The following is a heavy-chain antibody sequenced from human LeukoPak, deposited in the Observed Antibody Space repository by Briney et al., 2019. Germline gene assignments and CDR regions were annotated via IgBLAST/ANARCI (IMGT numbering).Heavy chain of an antibody. CDR3: AGSSGVYGFGTFDI. CDR1: GDSVSGNSAA. V-gene: IGHV6-1*01. J-gene: IGHJ3*02. Sequence: SQTLSLTCAISGDSVSGNSAAWNWIRQSPSRGLEWLGRTYYRSKWYHDYAVSVKSRITINPDTPKNQFSLQLNSVTPEDTAVYYCAGSSGVYGFGTFDIWGQGTMVTVSP. CDR2: TYYRSKWYH. D-gene: IGHD3-22*01.